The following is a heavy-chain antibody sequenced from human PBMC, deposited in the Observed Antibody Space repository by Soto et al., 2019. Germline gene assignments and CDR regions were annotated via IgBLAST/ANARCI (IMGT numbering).Heavy chain of an antibody. J-gene: IGHJ4*02. CDR2: VNAGNGET. Sequence: QVQLVQSGAEVKKPGASVRLSCEASGYTFTNYAIHWVRQAPGQRLEWMGWVNAGNGETRYSEKFQGRVTITTDTSAPTGYLELSGLRSEDTAVYYCARDCHTIGCHVALPNSDYWGQGTLVTVSS. D-gene: IGHD3-10*01. CDR1: GYTFTNYA. V-gene: IGHV1-3*01. CDR3: ARDCHTIGCHVALPNSDY.